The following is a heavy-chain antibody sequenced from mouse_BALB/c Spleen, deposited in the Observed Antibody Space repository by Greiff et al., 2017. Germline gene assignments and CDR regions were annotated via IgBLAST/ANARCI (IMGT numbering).Heavy chain of an antibody. D-gene: IGHD2-4*01. J-gene: IGHJ4*01. Sequence: VQLQQSGAELVRPGALVKLSCKASGFNIKDYYMHWVKQRPEQGLEWIGWIDPENGSTIYDQKFKGKGSLTADTSSNTAYLQLSSLTSEDTAVYYCASYDYDEEFPSMAYWGQGTPVTVSS. CDR2: IDPENGST. V-gene: IGHV14-1*02. CDR3: ASYDYDEEFPSMAY. CDR1: GFNIKDYY.